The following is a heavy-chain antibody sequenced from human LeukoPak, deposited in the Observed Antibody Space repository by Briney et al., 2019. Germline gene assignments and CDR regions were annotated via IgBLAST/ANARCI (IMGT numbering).Heavy chain of an antibody. D-gene: IGHD3-16*01. CDR1: GFTFSSYG. CDR3: ARKEVMPIRYFDY. CDR2: IWYDGSNK. J-gene: IGHJ4*02. V-gene: IGHV3-33*01. Sequence: PGGSLRLSCAASGFTFSSYGMHWVRQAPGKGLEWVAVIWYDGSNKYYADSVKGRFTISRDNSKNTLYLQMNSLRAEDTAVYYCARKEVMPIRYFDYWGQGTLVTVSS.